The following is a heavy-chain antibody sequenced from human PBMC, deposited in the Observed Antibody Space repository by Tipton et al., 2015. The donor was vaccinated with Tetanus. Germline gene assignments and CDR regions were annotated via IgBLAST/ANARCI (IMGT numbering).Heavy chain of an antibody. CDR1: GAVWSGWHY. D-gene: IGHD3-3*01. V-gene: IGHV4-61*01. CDR3: ARANNDFPKKGPFDY. Sequence: GAVWSGWHYWSWIRQPPGKGLEWIGYISDGGRTNYNPSLKSRVAISIDTSKNQSSLNLSSVTAADTAVYYCARANNDFPKKGPFDYWGPGARVTVSS. J-gene: IGHJ4*02. CDR2: ISDGGRT.